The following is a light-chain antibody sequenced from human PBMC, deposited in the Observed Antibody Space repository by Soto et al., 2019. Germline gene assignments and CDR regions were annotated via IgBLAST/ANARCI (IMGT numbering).Light chain of an antibody. CDR2: EAS. J-gene: IGKJ1*01. CDR3: QQYSSHNS. Sequence: DIQMTQSPSTLSASVGDRVTITCRASQSIRSWLAWFQQKPGKATKLLIYEASNLESGVPSRFSGSGSGTEFTLTISSLQPDDFATYFCQQYSSHNSFGQGTKVDIK. CDR1: QSIRSW. V-gene: IGKV1-5*03.